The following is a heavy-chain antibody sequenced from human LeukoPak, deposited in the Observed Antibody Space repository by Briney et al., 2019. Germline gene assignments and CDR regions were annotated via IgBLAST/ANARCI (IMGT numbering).Heavy chain of an antibody. D-gene: IGHD3-10*01. J-gene: IGHJ6*02. CDR2: ITPFNGNT. CDR3: ATPPKPMVRGVINYYYYGMDV. Sequence: SVKVSCKASGYTFTYRYLHWVRQAPGQALEWMGWITPFNGNTNYAQKFQNRVTITRDRSMSTAYMELSSLRSEDTAVYYCATPPKPMVRGVINYYYYGMDVWGQGTTVTVSS. CDR1: GYTFTYRY. V-gene: IGHV1-45*02.